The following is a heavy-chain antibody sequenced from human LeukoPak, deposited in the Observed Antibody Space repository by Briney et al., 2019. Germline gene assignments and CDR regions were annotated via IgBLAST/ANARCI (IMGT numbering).Heavy chain of an antibody. D-gene: IGHD3-22*01. J-gene: IGHJ4*02. Sequence: GGSLRLSCAASGFTFSSYWMSWVRQAPGKGLEWVANIKQDGSEKYYVDSVKGRFTISRDNAKNSLYLQMNSLRAEDTAVYYCAKDRGGVVITGDYWGQGTLVTVSS. V-gene: IGHV3-7*03. CDR3: AKDRGGVVITGDY. CDR2: IKQDGSEK. CDR1: GFTFSSYW.